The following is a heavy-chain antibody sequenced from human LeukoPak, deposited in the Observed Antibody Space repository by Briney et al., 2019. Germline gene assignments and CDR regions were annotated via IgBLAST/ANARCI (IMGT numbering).Heavy chain of an antibody. J-gene: IGHJ4*02. Sequence: ASVKVSCKASGYTFSTYGISWVRQAPGQGPEWMGWINPYNGNTKYAQNFQSRVTMTTDTSTSAAYIEVRSLRSDETAVYYCATGRWLQLSQFFDYWGQGTLVTVSS. CDR2: INPYNGNT. CDR3: ATGRWLQLSQFFDY. V-gene: IGHV1-18*01. D-gene: IGHD5-24*01. CDR1: GYTFSTYG.